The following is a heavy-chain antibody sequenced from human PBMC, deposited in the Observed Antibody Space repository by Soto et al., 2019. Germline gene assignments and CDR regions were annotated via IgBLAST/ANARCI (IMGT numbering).Heavy chain of an antibody. Sequence: PSETLSLTCTVSGGSFSGYSWSWIRQPPGKGLEWIGSIYHSGSTYYNPSLKSRVTISVDTSKNQFSLKLSSVTAADTAVYYCVAYSSSLGRTNWFDPWGQGTLVTVSS. CDR1: GGSFSGYS. J-gene: IGHJ5*02. CDR2: IYHSGST. V-gene: IGHV4-59*06. D-gene: IGHD6-13*01. CDR3: VAYSSSLGRTNWFDP.